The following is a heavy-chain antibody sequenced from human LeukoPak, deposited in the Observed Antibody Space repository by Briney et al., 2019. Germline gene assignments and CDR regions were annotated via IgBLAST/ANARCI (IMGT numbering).Heavy chain of an antibody. D-gene: IGHD5-18*01. J-gene: IGHJ4*02. Sequence: TGGSLRLSCAASGFTFSTYAMSWVRQAPGKGLQWVSGINPSGSSKYYADSLKGRFTISRDSSKNTLYLQMNSLTAEDTALYYCARDRGNSYGVSDYWGQGTLVTVSS. CDR3: ARDRGNSYGVSDY. V-gene: IGHV3-23*01. CDR2: INPSGSSK. CDR1: GFTFSTYA.